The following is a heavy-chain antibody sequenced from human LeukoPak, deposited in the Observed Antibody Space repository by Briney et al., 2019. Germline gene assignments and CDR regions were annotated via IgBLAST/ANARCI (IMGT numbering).Heavy chain of an antibody. Sequence: GGSLRLSCVASGFIFSSYTLHWVRQARRKGLEWVAVISYDGTHKFHADSVKGPFTISRDNSKNTLYLQINSLRAEDTAIYFCARDVGGYAFDYWGQGTLVTVSS. D-gene: IGHD1-26*01. J-gene: IGHJ4*02. V-gene: IGHV3-30*04. CDR2: ISYDGTHK. CDR3: ARDVGGYAFDY. CDR1: GFIFSSYT.